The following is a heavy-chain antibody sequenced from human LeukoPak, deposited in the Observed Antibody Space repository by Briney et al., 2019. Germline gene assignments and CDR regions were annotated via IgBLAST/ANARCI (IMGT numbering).Heavy chain of an antibody. CDR1: GFTFSSYA. CDR3: ARYYQLLVFDY. D-gene: IGHD2-2*01. J-gene: IGHJ4*02. CDR2: ISYDGSNK. Sequence: GGSLRLSCAASGFTFSSYAMHWVRQAPGKGLEWVAVISYDGSNKYYADSVKGRFTISRDNSKNTLYLQMNSLRAEDTAVYYCARYYQLLVFDYWGQGTLVTVSS. V-gene: IGHV3-30-3*01.